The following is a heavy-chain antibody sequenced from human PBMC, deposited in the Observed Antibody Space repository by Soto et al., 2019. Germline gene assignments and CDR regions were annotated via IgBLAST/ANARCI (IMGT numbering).Heavy chain of an antibody. CDR1: GFTFSSYA. J-gene: IGHJ4*02. Sequence: PGGSLRLSCSVSGFTFSSYAMHWVRQAPGKGLEYVASISSEGASTYYADSVKGRFIISRDNSKNTLYLQMSRLRAEDTAVYYCVKDRYVDYWGQGILVTVSS. V-gene: IGHV3-64D*06. CDR3: VKDRYVDY. CDR2: ISSEGAST.